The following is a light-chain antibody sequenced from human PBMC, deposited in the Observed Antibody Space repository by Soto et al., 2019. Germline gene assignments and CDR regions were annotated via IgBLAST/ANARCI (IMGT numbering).Light chain of an antibody. CDR1: RSLSSDY. Sequence: IVLMQSPYTFSFSPCERSTLSCGASRSLSSDYLAWYQQKPGQAPRLLIYDASNRATGIPARFSGSGSGTDFTLTISSLEPEDFAVYYCQQRSNWPPITFGQGTRLEIK. CDR3: QQRSNWPPIT. V-gene: IGKV3-11*01. CDR2: DAS. J-gene: IGKJ5*01.